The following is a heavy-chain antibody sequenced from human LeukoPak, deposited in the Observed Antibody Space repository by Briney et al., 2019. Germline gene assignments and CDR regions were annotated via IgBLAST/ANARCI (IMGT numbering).Heavy chain of an antibody. Sequence: ASVKVSCKASGYTFTSYGISWVRQAPGQGLEWMGWMNPNSGNTGYAQKLQGRVTMTTDTSTSTAYMELRSLRSDDTAVYYCASRGSGWYLDYWGQGTLVTVSS. D-gene: IGHD6-19*01. CDR1: GYTFTSYG. J-gene: IGHJ4*02. CDR2: MNPNSGNT. V-gene: IGHV1-18*01. CDR3: ASRGSGWYLDY.